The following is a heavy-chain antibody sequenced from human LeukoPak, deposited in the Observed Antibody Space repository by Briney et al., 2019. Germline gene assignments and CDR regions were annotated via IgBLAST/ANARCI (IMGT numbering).Heavy chain of an antibody. Sequence: SETLSLTCTVSGGSISSGDYYWRWIRQPPGEGLEWIGYIYYSGSTYYNPSLKSRVTISVDTSKNQFSLKLSSVTAADTAVYYCARANYDFWSGFFGYWGQGTLVTVSS. J-gene: IGHJ4*02. CDR2: IYYSGST. CDR3: ARANYDFWSGFFGY. V-gene: IGHV4-30-4*01. D-gene: IGHD3-3*01. CDR1: GGSISSGDYY.